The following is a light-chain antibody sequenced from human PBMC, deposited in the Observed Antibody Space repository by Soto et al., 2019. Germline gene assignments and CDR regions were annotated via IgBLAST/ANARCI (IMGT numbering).Light chain of an antibody. J-gene: IGKJ2*03. CDR1: QDISTS. V-gene: IGKV1-9*01. Sequence: DIQLTQSPSFLSASVGDRVTVSCRASQDISTSLAWFQQKAGKVPQLLVYPASTLQDGVPSRFSGSGSGTYFTLTINNLQAEDFATYYCQHFRTYPFSFGQGTKLDIK. CDR3: QHFRTYPFS. CDR2: PAS.